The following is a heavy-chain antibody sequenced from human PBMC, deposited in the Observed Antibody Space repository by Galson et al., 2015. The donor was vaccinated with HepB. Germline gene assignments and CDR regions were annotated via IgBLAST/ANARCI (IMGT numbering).Heavy chain of an antibody. Sequence: SLRLSCAASGFTFSSYAMHWVRQAPGKGLEYVSAISSNGGSTYYADSVKGRFTISRDNSKNTLYLQMSSLRAEDTAVYYCVKVGWELVRGELFDYWGQGTLVTVSS. CDR2: ISSNGGST. CDR3: VKVGWELVRGELFDY. CDR1: GFTFSSYA. V-gene: IGHV3-64D*06. D-gene: IGHD1-26*01. J-gene: IGHJ4*02.